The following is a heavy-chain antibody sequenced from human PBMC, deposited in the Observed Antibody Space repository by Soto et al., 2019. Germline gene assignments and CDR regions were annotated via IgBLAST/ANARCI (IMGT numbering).Heavy chain of an antibody. D-gene: IGHD3-22*01. V-gene: IGHV4-59*01. CDR3: ALRSMAVVPEY. CDR1: GDSISSYY. CDR2: LYYGRSA. Sequence: QVQLQESGPGLVKPSETLSLTCAVSGDSISSYYCMWIRQPPGKGLESIGYLYYGRSANYNPSLKGRFTLSVDTSTNQGSLTLSSMTAADTAVYYCALRSMAVVPEYWGQGTLVTVSS. J-gene: IGHJ4*02.